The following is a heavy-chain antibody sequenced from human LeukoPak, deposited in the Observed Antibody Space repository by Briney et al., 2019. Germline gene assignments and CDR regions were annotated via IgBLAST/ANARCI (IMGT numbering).Heavy chain of an antibody. CDR3: EAQQWLAEWFDP. CDR2: ISSSSSTI. J-gene: IGHJ5*02. D-gene: IGHD3-22*01. CDR1: GFTFSSYS. V-gene: IGHV3-48*01. Sequence: PGGSLRLSCAASGFTFSSYSMNWVRQGPGKGLEWVSYISSSSSTIYYADSVKGRFTISRDNSKNTLYLQMNSLRAEDTAVYYCEAQQWLAEWFDPWGQGTLVTVSS.